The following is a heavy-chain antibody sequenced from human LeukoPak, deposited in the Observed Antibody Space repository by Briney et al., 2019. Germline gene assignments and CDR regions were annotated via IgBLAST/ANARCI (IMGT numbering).Heavy chain of an antibody. V-gene: IGHV3-48*03. J-gene: IGHJ4*02. Sequence: PGGSLRLSCAASGFTFSSYEMNWVRQAPGKGLEWVSYISSSGSTIYYADSVKGRFTISRDNAKNSLYLQMNSLRAEDTAVYYCARGARGSGSFNFDYWGQGTLVTVSS. CDR2: ISSSGSTI. CDR3: ARGARGSGSFNFDY. D-gene: IGHD3-10*01. CDR1: GFTFSSYE.